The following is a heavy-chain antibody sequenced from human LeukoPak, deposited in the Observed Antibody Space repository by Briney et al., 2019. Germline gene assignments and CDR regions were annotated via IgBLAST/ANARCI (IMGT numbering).Heavy chain of an antibody. Sequence: PGGSLRLSCAASGFTFSSYAMHWVRQAPGKGQEWVAVISYDGSNKYYADSVKGRFTISRDNSKNTLYLQMNSLRAEDTAVYYCARDFLGEVVPAANVLGAFDIWGQGTMVTVSS. J-gene: IGHJ3*02. CDR3: ARDFLGEVVPAANVLGAFDI. CDR2: ISYDGSNK. D-gene: IGHD2-2*01. CDR1: GFTFSSYA. V-gene: IGHV3-30*04.